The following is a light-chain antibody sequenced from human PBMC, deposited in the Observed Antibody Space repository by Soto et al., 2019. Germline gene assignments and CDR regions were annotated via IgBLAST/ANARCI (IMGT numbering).Light chain of an antibody. Sequence: EIVLTQSPATLSVSPGERATLSCRASQSVNSNLAWYQQKPGQAPRLLIYGASTRATAIPARFSGSGSGTEFTLTISSLQSEDFAVYYCQKYNNWPPWTFGQGTKLEIK. CDR2: GAS. J-gene: IGKJ1*01. CDR1: QSVNSN. CDR3: QKYNNWPPWT. V-gene: IGKV3-15*01.